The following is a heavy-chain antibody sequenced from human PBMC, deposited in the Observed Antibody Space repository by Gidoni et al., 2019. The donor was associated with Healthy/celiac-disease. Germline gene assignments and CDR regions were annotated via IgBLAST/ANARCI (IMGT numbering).Heavy chain of an antibody. V-gene: IGHV3-30*18. J-gene: IGHJ3*02. CDR1: GFPFSSYG. CDR2: ISYDGSNK. CDR3: AKDNYYDSSGAFDI. D-gene: IGHD3-22*01. Sequence: QVQLVESGGGVVQPGRSLRLSCAASGFPFSSYGMHWVRQAPGKGLEWVAVISYDGSNKYYADSVKGRFTISRDNSKNTLYLQMNSLRAEDTAVYYCAKDNYYDSSGAFDIWGQGTMVTVSS.